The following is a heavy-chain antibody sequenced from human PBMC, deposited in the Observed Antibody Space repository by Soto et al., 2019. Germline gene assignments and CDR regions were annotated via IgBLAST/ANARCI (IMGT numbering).Heavy chain of an antibody. D-gene: IGHD2-8*01. CDR2: VHISGRT. J-gene: IGHJ4*01. Sequence: SPPWSLPCTGSGGSTNSHFWGCIRQPAGKGLEWIGHVHISGRTTYNPSLSSRVTLSLDPPKNQLSLKLTSVTAADTAVYYCARINGCSPDFWAQGSLVT. CDR3: ARINGCSPDF. CDR1: GGSTNSHF. V-gene: IGHV4-4*07.